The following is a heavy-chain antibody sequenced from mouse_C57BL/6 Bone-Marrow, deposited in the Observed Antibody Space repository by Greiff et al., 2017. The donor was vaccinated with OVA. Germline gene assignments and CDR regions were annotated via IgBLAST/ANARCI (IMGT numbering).Heavy chain of an antibody. CDR2: IDPENGDT. CDR1: GFNIKDDY. CDR3: TYSTFDY. J-gene: IGHJ2*01. V-gene: IGHV14-4*01. Sequence: DVKLQESGAELVRPGASVKLSCTASGFNIKDDYMHWVKQRPEQGLEWIGWIDPENGDTEYASKFQGKATITADTSSNTAYLQLSSLTSEDPAVYYCTYSTFDYWGQGTTLTVSS. D-gene: IGHD2-5*01.